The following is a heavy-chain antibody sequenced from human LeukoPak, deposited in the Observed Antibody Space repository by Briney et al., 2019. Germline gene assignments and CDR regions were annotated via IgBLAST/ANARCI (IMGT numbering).Heavy chain of an antibody. J-gene: IGHJ4*02. CDR3: ARGTTVTNYFDY. Sequence: PGGSLRLSCAASGFTFSTYWMHWVRQAPGKGLEWVAVISYDGSNKYYADSVKGRFTISRDNSKNTLYLQMNSLRAEDTAVYYCARGTTVTNYFDYWGQGTLVTVSS. V-gene: IGHV3-30-3*01. D-gene: IGHD4-17*01. CDR2: ISYDGSNK. CDR1: GFTFSTYW.